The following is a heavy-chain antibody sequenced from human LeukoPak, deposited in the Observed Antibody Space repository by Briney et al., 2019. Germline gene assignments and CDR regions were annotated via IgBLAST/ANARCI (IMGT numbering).Heavy chain of an antibody. Sequence: ASVKVSCKASGYTFTSYGISWVRQAPGQGLEWMGWISAYNGNTNYAQKFQGRVTMTRDTSTSTVYTELSSLRSEDTAVYYCARRGGGIAAAGQNYYYYYMDVWGKGTTVTISS. CDR2: ISAYNGNT. J-gene: IGHJ6*03. CDR1: GYTFTSYG. CDR3: ARRGGGIAAAGQNYYYYYMDV. V-gene: IGHV1-18*01. D-gene: IGHD6-13*01.